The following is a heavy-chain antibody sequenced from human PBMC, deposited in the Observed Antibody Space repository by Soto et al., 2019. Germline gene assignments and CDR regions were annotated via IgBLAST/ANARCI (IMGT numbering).Heavy chain of an antibody. V-gene: IGHV3-48*03. Sequence: EVQLVESGGGLVQPGGSLRLSCAASGFTFSSYEMNWVRQAPGKGLEWVSYISSSGSTIYYADSVKVRFTISRDNAKNSLYLQMNSLRAEDTAVYYCARVGHYDILTGYTLGYYYYGMDVWGQGTTVTVSS. D-gene: IGHD3-9*01. J-gene: IGHJ6*02. CDR1: GFTFSSYE. CDR3: ARVGHYDILTGYTLGYYYYGMDV. CDR2: ISSSGSTI.